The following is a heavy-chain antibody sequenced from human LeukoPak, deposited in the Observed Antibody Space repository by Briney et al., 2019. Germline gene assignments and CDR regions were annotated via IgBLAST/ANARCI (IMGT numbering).Heavy chain of an antibody. CDR1: GGSFSGYY. D-gene: IGHD2-21*02. J-gene: IGHJ2*01. CDR2: INHSGST. CDR3: ARRIVVVTAISRHWYFDL. Sequence: SETLSLTCAVYGGSFSGYYWSWIRQPPGKGLEWIGEINHSGSTNYNPSLKSRVTISVDTSKNQFSLKLSSVTAADTAVYYCARRIVVVTAISRHWYFDLWGRGTLVTVSS. V-gene: IGHV4-34*01.